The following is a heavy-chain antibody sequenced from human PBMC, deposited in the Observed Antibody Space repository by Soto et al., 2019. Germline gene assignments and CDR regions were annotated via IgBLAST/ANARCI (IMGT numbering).Heavy chain of an antibody. V-gene: IGHV4-30-2*01. D-gene: IGHD2-15*01. CDR3: AREDSGAFFDF. Sequence: LSLTCAVPGGSIISGGYSWSWIRQPPGKGLEWIGYIYSGTTHYNPSLESRVTIAMDRSKNQVSPSLKSVTAADTAVYYCAREDSGAFFDFWGQGTLVTVSS. CDR1: GGSIISGGYS. J-gene: IGHJ4*02. CDR2: IYSGTT.